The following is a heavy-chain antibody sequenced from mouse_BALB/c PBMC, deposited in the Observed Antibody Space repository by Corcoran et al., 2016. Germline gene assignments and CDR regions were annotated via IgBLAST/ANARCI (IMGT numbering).Heavy chain of an antibody. D-gene: IGHD2-4*01. V-gene: IGHV8-12*01. CDR3: ARRAYDYSYYFDY. CDR1: GFSLSTSGMG. J-gene: IGHJ2*01. Sequence: QVTLKESGPGILQPSQTLSLTCSFSGFSLSTSGMGVSWIRQPSGKGLEWLAHIYWDDDKRYNPSLKSRLTLSKDTSSNQVFLKITSVDTADTATYYCARRAYDYSYYFDYWGQGTTLTVSS. CDR2: IYWDDDK.